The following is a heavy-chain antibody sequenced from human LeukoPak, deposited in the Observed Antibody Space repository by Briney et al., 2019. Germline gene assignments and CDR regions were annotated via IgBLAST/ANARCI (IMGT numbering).Heavy chain of an antibody. CDR1: GITFSSYS. D-gene: IGHD1-1*01. Sequence: PGGSLRLSCAASGITFSSYSMNWVRQAPGKGLEWVSAISTASTYIYYADSVKGRFTTSRDNTKNSLYLQMNSLRAEDTAVYYCAGSDTTGYIPREWDYWYFDLWGRGTLVTVSS. CDR3: AGSDTTGYIPREWDYWYFDL. CDR2: ISTASTYI. J-gene: IGHJ2*01. V-gene: IGHV3-21*06.